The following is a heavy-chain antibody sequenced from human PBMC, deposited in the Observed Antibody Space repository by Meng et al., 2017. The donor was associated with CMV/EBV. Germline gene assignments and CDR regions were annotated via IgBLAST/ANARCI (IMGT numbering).Heavy chain of an antibody. CDR3: ARRPGIAAAGTYYGMDV. D-gene: IGHD6-13*01. V-gene: IGHV1-18*01. CDR1: GYTFTSYG. Sequence: ASVKVSCKASGYTFTSYGISWVRQAPGQGLEWMGWISAYNGNTNHAQKLQGRVTMTTDTSISTAYMELSRLRSDDTAVYYCARRPGIAAAGTYYGMDVWGQGTTVTVSS. CDR2: ISAYNGNT. J-gene: IGHJ6*02.